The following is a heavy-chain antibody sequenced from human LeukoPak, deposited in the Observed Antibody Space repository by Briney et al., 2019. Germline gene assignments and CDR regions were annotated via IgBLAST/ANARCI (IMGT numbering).Heavy chain of an antibody. CDR1: GGSISSSSYY. V-gene: IGHV4-39*01. CDR3: AGHYDFWSGYYTGGYYFDY. CDR2: IYYSGST. D-gene: IGHD3-3*01. Sequence: PSETLSLTCTVSGGSISSSSYYWGWIRQPPGKGLEWIGSIYYSGSTYYNPSLKSRVTISVDTSKNQFSLKLSSVTAADTAVYYCAGHYDFWSGYYTGGYYFDYWGQGTLVTVSS. J-gene: IGHJ4*02.